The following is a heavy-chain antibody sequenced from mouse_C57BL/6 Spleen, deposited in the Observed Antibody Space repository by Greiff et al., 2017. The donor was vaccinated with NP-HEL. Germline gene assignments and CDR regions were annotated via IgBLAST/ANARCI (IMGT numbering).Heavy chain of an antibody. V-gene: IGHV1-72*01. J-gene: IGHJ2*01. D-gene: IGHD2-2*01. CDR3: AREGYPYFDY. Sequence: QVQLKQPGAELVKPGASVKLSCKASGYTFTSYWMHWVKQRPGRGLEWIGRIDPNSGGTKYNEKFKSKATLTVDKPSSTAYMQLSSLTSEDSAVYYCAREGYPYFDYWGQGTTLTVSS. CDR2: IDPNSGGT. CDR1: GYTFTSYW.